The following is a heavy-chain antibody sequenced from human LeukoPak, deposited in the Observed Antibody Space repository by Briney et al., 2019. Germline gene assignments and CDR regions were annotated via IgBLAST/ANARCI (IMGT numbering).Heavy chain of an antibody. D-gene: IGHD2/OR15-2a*01. Sequence: SETLSLTCTVSGGSISSGAYYWNWIRQHPGKGLEWIGYIYYSGSTYYNPSLKSRVTMSVDTSKNQFSLKLSSVTAADTAVYYCAREVIEDWFDPWARGPWSPSPQ. V-gene: IGHV4-31*03. CDR1: GGSISSGAYY. J-gene: IGHJ5*02. CDR2: IYYSGST. CDR3: AREVIEDWFDP.